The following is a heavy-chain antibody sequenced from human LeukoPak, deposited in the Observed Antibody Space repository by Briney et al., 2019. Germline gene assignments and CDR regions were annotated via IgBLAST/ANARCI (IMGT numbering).Heavy chain of an antibody. CDR3: ARDRWELWGGGSDAFDI. V-gene: IGHV3-7*01. D-gene: IGHD1-26*01. CDR2: IKQDGSEK. Sequence: PGGSLRLSCAASGFTFSSYWMSWVRQAPGKGLEWVANIKQDGSEKYYVDSVKGRFTISRDNAKNSLYLQMNSLRAEDTAVYYCARDRWELWGGGSDAFDIWGQGTMVTVSS. J-gene: IGHJ3*02. CDR1: GFTFSSYW.